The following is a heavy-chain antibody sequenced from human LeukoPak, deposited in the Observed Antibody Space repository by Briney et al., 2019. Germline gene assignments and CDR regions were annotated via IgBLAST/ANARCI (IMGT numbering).Heavy chain of an antibody. Sequence: GASVKVSCKASGGTFSSYAISWVRQAPGQGLEWMGGIIPIFGTANYAQKFQGRVTITADESTSTAYMELSSLRSEDTAVYYCASTYDPDYYDSSAHWGQGTLVTVSS. CDR3: ASTYDPDYYDSSAH. CDR2: IIPIFGTA. D-gene: IGHD3-22*01. J-gene: IGHJ4*02. CDR1: GGTFSSYA. V-gene: IGHV1-69*13.